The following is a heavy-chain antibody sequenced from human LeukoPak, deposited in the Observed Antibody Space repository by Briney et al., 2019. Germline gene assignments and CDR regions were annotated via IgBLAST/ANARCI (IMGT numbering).Heavy chain of an antibody. Sequence: SQTLSLTCTVSGGSISSGSYYWSWIRQSAGKGLEWIGRIYTSGSTNYNPSLKSRVTISVDTSKNQFSLKLSSVTAADTAVYYCARSRPYSSGWYPDIVNYMDVWGKGTTVTVSS. V-gene: IGHV4-61*02. CDR2: IYTSGST. CDR3: ARSRPYSSGWYPDIVNYMDV. D-gene: IGHD6-19*01. J-gene: IGHJ6*03. CDR1: GGSISSGSYY.